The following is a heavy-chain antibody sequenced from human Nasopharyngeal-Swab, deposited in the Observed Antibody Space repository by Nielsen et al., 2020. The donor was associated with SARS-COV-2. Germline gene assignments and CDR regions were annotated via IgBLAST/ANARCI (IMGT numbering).Heavy chain of an antibody. V-gene: IGHV4-39*07. CDR2: IYYSGST. J-gene: IGHJ4*02. D-gene: IGHD3-3*01. CDR3: ARAPRGTIFGVVTNFDY. CDR1: GGSISSSSYY. Sequence: SETLSLTCTVSGGSISSSSYYWGWIRQPPGKGLEWIGSIYYSGSTNYNPSLKSRVTISVDTSKNQFSLKLSSVTAADTAVYYRARAPRGTIFGVVTNFDYWGQGTLVTVSS.